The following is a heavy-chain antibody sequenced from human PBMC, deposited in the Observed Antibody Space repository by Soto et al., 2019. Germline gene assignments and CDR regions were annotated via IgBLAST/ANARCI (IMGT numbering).Heavy chain of an antibody. Sequence: GGSLRLSCAASGFTFSNAWMSWVRQAPGKGLEWVGRIKSKTDGGTTDYAAPVKGRFTISRDDSKNTLYLQMNSLKTEDTAVYYCTTEEIVVVPAANDYYYYMDVWGKGTTVTVSS. CDR1: GFTFSNAW. CDR2: IKSKTDGGTT. V-gene: IGHV3-15*01. D-gene: IGHD2-2*01. CDR3: TTEEIVVVPAANDYYYYMDV. J-gene: IGHJ6*03.